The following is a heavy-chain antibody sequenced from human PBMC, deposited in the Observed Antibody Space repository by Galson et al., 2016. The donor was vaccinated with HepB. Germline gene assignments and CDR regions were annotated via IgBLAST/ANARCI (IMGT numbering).Heavy chain of an antibody. Sequence: SETLSLTCNVSGGSISSYFWSWIRQPPGKGLEWIGYIHSSGSSNYTPSLQSRVTISVDPSKNQLSLRLSSVTAADTAVYYCSRDHTRIEVPTIKGLDPWGQGTLVTVSS. V-gene: IGHV4-59*01. D-gene: IGHD2-2*01. CDR3: SRDHTRIEVPTIKGLDP. J-gene: IGHJ5*02. CDR1: GGSISSYF. CDR2: IHSSGSS.